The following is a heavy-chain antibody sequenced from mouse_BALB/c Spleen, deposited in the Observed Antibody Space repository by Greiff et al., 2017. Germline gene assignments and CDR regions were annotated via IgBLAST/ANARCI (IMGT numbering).Heavy chain of an antibody. CDR1: GFTFSSYG. CDR3: ARVGYRYDVGAY. Sequence: VKVVESGGGLVQPGGSLKLSCAASGFTFSSYGMSWVRQTPDKRLELVATINSNGGSTYYPDSVKGRFTISRDNAKNTLYLQMSSLKSEDTAMYYCARVGYRYDVGAYWGQGTLVTVSA. V-gene: IGHV5-6-3*01. J-gene: IGHJ3*01. D-gene: IGHD2-14*01. CDR2: INSNGGST.